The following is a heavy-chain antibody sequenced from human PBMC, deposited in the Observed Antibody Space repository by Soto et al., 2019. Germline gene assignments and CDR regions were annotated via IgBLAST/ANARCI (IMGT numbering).Heavy chain of an antibody. D-gene: IGHD3-3*02. V-gene: IGHV6-1*01. CDR1: GDSVSSKSVA. CDR3: AKGFGSIWSFFDY. CDR2: TYYRSKWYD. Sequence: SETLSLTCAIFGDSVSSKSVAWNWIRQSPSRGLEWLGRTYYRSKWYDDYAVSVKSRITINPDTSKNQFSLHMISLRVEDTAVYYCAKGFGSIWSFFDYWGQGALVTVSS. J-gene: IGHJ4*02.